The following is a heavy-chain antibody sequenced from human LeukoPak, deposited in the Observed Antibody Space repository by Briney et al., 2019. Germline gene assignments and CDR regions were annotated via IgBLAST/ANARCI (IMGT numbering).Heavy chain of an antibody. CDR2: IIPIFGTA. J-gene: IGHJ4*02. CDR1: GGTFSSYA. D-gene: IGHD3-22*01. V-gene: IGHV1-69*13. CDR3: ARVGSYYDSSGSHFPFDY. Sequence: GASVKVSCKASGGTFSSYAISWVRQAPGQGLEWMGGIIPIFGTANYAQKFQGRVTITADESTSTAYMELSSLRSEDTAVYYCARVGSYYDSSGSHFPFDYWGQGTLVTVSS.